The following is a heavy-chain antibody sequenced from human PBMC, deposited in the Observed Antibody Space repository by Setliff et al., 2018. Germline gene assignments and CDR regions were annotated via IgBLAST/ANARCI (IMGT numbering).Heavy chain of an antibody. J-gene: IGHJ4*02. V-gene: IGHV1-18*01. CDR2: ISGYTGNT. Sequence: ASVKVSCKATGYTFANYGVTWVRQAPGQGLEWMGWISGYTGNTNYAQKLQGRVSMTTDTSTNTAYMELSNLRYDDTAIYYCSRLVRYCSTTTCQRASGAEVWGQGTLVTVSS. CDR1: GYTFANYG. CDR3: SRLVRYCSTTTCQRASGAEV. D-gene: IGHD2-8*01.